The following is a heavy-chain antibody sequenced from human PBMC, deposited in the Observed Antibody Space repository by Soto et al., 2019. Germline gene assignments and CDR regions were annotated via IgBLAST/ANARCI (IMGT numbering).Heavy chain of an antibody. J-gene: IGHJ2*01. V-gene: IGHV3-66*01. Sequence: EVQLVESGGGLVQPGGSLRLSCAASGFTVSSNYMSWVRQAPGKGLGWVSVIYSGGSTYYADSVKGRFTISRDNSKNTLYLQMNILRAEDTAVYYCASRSAYFPDWYFDLWGRGTLVTVSS. CDR2: IYSGGST. D-gene: IGHD3-22*01. CDR3: ASRSAYFPDWYFDL. CDR1: GFTVSSNY.